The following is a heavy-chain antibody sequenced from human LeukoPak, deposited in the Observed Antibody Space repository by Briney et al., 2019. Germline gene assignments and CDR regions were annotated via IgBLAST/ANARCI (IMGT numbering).Heavy chain of an antibody. CDR2: INHSGST. CDR3: ASVGATPDGEDDAFDI. Sequence: SETLPLTCAVYGGSFSGYYWSWIRQPPGKGLEWIGEINHSGSTNYNPSLKSRVTISVDTSKNQFSLKLSSVTAADTAVYYCASVGATPDGEDDAFDIWGQGTMVTVSS. CDR1: GGSFSGYY. D-gene: IGHD1-26*01. V-gene: IGHV4-34*01. J-gene: IGHJ3*02.